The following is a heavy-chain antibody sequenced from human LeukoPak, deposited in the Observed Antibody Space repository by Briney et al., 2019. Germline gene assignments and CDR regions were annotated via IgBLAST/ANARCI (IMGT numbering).Heavy chain of an antibody. CDR3: AKDRSLSGNFYSRIDF. Sequence: PGGSLRLSCAAFGLTFSNYAMRLVRQAPGGRPELVSALIASGGTTSYADSVKGRVTISRDNSKDTLCLQMNGRRAEDTAVYYCAKDRSLSGNFYSRIDFWGQGTLVTVSS. CDR2: LIASGGTT. CDR1: GLTFSNYA. J-gene: IGHJ4*02. D-gene: IGHD1-26*01. V-gene: IGHV3-23*01.